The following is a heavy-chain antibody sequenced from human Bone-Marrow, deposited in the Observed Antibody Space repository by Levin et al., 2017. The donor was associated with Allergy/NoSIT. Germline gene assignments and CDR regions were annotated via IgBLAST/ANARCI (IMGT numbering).Heavy chain of an antibody. J-gene: IGHJ5*02. V-gene: IGHV3-15*01. CDR2: IKSKTDGGTT. Sequence: PGESLKISCAASGFTFSNAWMSWVRQAPGKGLEWVGRIKSKTDGGTTDYAAPVKGRFTISRDDSKNTLYLQMNSLKTEDTAVYYCTTPPPIVVVAAKGGWFDPWGQGTLVTVSS. CDR3: TTPPPIVVVAAKGGWFDP. D-gene: IGHD2-15*01. CDR1: GFTFSNAW.